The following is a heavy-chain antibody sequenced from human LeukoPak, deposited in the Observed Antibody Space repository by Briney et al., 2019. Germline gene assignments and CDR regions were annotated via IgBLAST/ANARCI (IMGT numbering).Heavy chain of an antibody. Sequence: SETLSLTCAVYGGSFSGYYWSWIRQPPGKGLEWIGEINHSGSTNYNPSLKSRVTISVDTSKNQFSLKLSSVTAADTAVYYCARLHRRYCSSTSCYRNAFDIWGQRTMVTVSS. D-gene: IGHD2-2*02. CDR2: INHSGST. J-gene: IGHJ3*02. CDR1: GGSFSGYY. CDR3: ARLHRRYCSSTSCYRNAFDI. V-gene: IGHV4-34*01.